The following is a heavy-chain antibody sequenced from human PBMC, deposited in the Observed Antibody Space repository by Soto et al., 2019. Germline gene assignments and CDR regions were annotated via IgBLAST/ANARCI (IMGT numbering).Heavy chain of an antibody. CDR2: ISGSGDET. J-gene: IGHJ4*02. CDR1: GFTFSSYA. CDR3: AKPQGRSTVTHGGYFDY. D-gene: IGHD4-17*01. V-gene: IGHV3-23*01. Sequence: PGGSLRLSCAVSGFTFSSYAMSWVRQAPGKGLEWVSAISGSGDETYYADSVRGRFTISRDNSQNTLYLQMDTLRAEDTAVYYCAKPQGRSTVTHGGYFDYWGQGTLVTVSS.